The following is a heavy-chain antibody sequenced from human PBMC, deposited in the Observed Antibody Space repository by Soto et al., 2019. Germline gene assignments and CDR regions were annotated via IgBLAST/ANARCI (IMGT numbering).Heavy chain of an antibody. CDR2: IYSGGST. Sequence: PGGSLRLSCAASGFTVSSNYMSWVRQAPGKGLEWVSVIYSGGSTYYADSVKGRFTISRDNAKNTLYLQMNSLRVEDTAVYYCARAQWPHRFDSWGQGALVTVSS. J-gene: IGHJ4*02. CDR3: ARAQWPHRFDS. D-gene: IGHD6-19*01. CDR1: GFTVSSNY. V-gene: IGHV3-66*01.